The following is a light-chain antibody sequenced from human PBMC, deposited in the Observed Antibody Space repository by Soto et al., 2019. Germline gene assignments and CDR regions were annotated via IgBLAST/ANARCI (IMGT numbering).Light chain of an antibody. CDR1: QSITSSY. CDR2: GAS. Sequence: EIVLTQSPGTLSLSPGERATLSCRASQSITSSYLAWHQQKPGQAPRLLIYGASTRATGIPDRFSGGGSGTDFTLTISRLEPEDFAVYYCQQYGSSPWTFGQGTKV. V-gene: IGKV3-20*01. CDR3: QQYGSSPWT. J-gene: IGKJ1*01.